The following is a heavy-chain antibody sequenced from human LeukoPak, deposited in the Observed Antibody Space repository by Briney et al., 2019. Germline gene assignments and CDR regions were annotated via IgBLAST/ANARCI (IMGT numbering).Heavy chain of an antibody. CDR2: ISYDGSNK. CDR3: AKVAKVLRYFDPPDY. D-gene: IGHD3-9*01. V-gene: IGHV3-30*18. CDR1: GFTFSSYG. Sequence: GGSLRLSCAASGFTFSSYGMHWVRQAPGKGLEWVAVISYDGSNKYYADSVKGRFTISRDNSKNTLYLQMNSLRAEGTAVYYCAKVAKVLRYFDPPDYWGQGTLVTVSS. J-gene: IGHJ4*02.